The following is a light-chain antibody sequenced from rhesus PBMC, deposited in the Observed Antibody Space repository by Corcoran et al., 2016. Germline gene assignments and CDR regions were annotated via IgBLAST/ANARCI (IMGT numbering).Light chain of an antibody. Sequence: DIQMTQSPSSLSASVGDRVTITCRTSENVNNYLNWYQQKPGKAPKHLIYKASTLQSGVPSRFSGSGSGTDYTFTISSLQSEDVATYSCQHNYGTPLTFGGGTKVEIK. CDR2: KAS. CDR3: QHNYGTPLT. CDR1: ENVNNY. V-gene: IGKV1-74*01. J-gene: IGKJ4*01.